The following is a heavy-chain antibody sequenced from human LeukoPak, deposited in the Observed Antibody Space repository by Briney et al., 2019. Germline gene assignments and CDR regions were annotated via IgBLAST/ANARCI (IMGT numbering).Heavy chain of an antibody. Sequence: GESLRLSCAGSGFTFSSYAMSWVRQAPGKGLKWVSAISSSGSSTYYADSVKGRFTISRDNSKNTLYLQMNSLRAEDTAVYYCAKDRGVATIYYFDYWGQGTLVTVSS. CDR1: GFTFSSYA. V-gene: IGHV3-23*01. CDR3: AKDRGVATIYYFDY. J-gene: IGHJ4*02. CDR2: ISSSGSST. D-gene: IGHD5-12*01.